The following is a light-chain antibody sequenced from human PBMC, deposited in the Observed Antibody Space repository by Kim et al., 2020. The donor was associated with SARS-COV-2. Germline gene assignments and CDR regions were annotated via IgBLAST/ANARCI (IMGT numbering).Light chain of an antibody. V-gene: IGKV3-20*01. Sequence: SPGKRATLSCRASQSVSSSYLAWYQQKPGQAPRLLIYGASSRATGIPDRFSGSGSGTDFTLTISRLEPEDFAVYYCQKYGSSPKYTFGQGTKLEI. J-gene: IGKJ2*01. CDR1: QSVSSSY. CDR3: QKYGSSPKYT. CDR2: GAS.